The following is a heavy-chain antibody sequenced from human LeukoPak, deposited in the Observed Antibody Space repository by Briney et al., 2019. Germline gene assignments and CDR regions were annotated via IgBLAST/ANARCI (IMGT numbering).Heavy chain of an antibody. CDR2: INPNSGGT. D-gene: IGHD6-13*01. CDR1: GGTFSSYA. Sequence: ASVKVSCKASGGTFSSYAISWVRQAPGQGLEWMGWINPNSGGTNYAQKFQGRVTMTRDTSISTAYMELSRLRSDDTAVYYCARGPHSSSWYYFDYWGQGTLVTVSS. CDR3: ARGPHSSSWYYFDY. V-gene: IGHV1-2*02. J-gene: IGHJ4*02.